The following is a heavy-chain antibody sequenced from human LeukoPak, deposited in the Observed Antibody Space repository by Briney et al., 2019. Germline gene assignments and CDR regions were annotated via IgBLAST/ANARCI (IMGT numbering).Heavy chain of an antibody. D-gene: IGHD1-26*01. CDR3: ARGAIVGATMFDP. CDR1: GGTFSSYA. V-gene: IGHV1-69*04. Sequence: ASVKVSCKASGGTFSSYAISWVRQAPGHGLEWMGRIIPILGIANYAQKFQGRVTITADKSTSTAYMELSSLRSEDTAVYYCARGAIVGATMFDPWGQGTPVTVSS. J-gene: IGHJ5*02. CDR2: IIPILGIA.